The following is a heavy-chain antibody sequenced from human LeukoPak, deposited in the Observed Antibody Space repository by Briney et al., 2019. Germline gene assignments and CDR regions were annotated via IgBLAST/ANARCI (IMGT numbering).Heavy chain of an antibody. CDR1: GFTFDDYA. V-gene: IGHV3-9*01. CDR3: AKGYSSGWYSYFQH. Sequence: GGSLRLSCAASGFTFDDYAMHWVRQAPGKGLEWVSGISWNSGSIGYADSVKGRFTISRDNAKNSLYLHMNSLRAEDTALYYCAKGYSSGWYSYFQHWGQGTLVTVSS. J-gene: IGHJ1*01. CDR2: ISWNSGSI. D-gene: IGHD6-19*01.